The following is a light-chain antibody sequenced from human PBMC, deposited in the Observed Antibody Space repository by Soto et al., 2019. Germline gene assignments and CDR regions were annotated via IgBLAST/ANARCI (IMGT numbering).Light chain of an antibody. Sequence: DIQMTQSPSTLSASVGDRVSITCRASQTINNYLNWYQQKPGKAPKCLIYGASSLQSGVSSRFSGRGFGTDYTLTITNLQPEDFATYFCPQSYDSPPTFGPGTKVD. CDR1: QTINNY. CDR3: PQSYDSPPT. V-gene: IGKV1-39*01. J-gene: IGKJ3*01. CDR2: GAS.